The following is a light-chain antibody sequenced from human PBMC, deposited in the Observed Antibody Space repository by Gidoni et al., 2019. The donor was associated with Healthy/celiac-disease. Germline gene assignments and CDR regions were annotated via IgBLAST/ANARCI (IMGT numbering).Light chain of an antibody. J-gene: IGKJ1*01. CDR1: QSVRSSY. CDR2: GAS. CDR3: QQYGSSPWT. Sequence: SQSVRSSYLAWYQQKPGQAPRLLIYGASSRATGIPDRFSGSGSGTDFTLTISRLEHEDFAVYYCQQYGSSPWTFGQGTKVEIK. V-gene: IGKV3-20*01.